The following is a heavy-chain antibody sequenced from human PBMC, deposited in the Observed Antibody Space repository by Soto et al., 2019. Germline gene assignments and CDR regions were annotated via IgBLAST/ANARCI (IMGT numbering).Heavy chain of an antibody. CDR3: ARDQGSSWYRAPNWFDP. V-gene: IGHV3-21*01. D-gene: IGHD6-13*01. Sequence: GGSLRLSCAASGFTFSSYSMNWVRQAPGKGLEWVSSISSSSSYIYYADSVKGRFTISRDNAKNSLYLQMNSLRAEDTAVYYCARDQGSSWYRAPNWFDPWGQGTLVTVSS. CDR1: GFTFSSYS. CDR2: ISSSSSYI. J-gene: IGHJ5*02.